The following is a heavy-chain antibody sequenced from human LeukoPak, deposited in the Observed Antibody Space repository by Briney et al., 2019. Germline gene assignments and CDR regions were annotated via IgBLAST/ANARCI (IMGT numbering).Heavy chain of an antibody. CDR3: ARSCSGGSCYREPIDY. D-gene: IGHD2-15*01. CDR2: ISAYNGNT. J-gene: IGHJ4*02. CDR1: GYTFTSYG. V-gene: IGHV1-18*01. Sequence: EASVKVSCKASGYTFTSYGISWVRQAPGQGLEWMGWISAYNGNTNYAQKLQGRVTMTTDTSTSTAYMELRSLRSDDTAVYYCARSCSGGSCYREPIDYWGQGTLVTVSS.